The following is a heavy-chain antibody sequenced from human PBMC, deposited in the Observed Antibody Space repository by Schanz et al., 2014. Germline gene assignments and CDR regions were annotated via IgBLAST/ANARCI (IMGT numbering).Heavy chain of an antibody. CDR2: IIPSLGLA. Sequence: QVQLVQSGAEVKKPGASVKVSCKASGYTFTSDSMHWVRQAPGQGLEWMGMIIPSLGLAKYEQKFQDKVTITADTSTTTAYMELSGLRSEDTAVYYCARGYGGSPTDFWGQGTLVTVSS. J-gene: IGHJ4*02. V-gene: IGHV1-69*04. CDR3: ARGYGGSPTDF. CDR1: GYTFTSDS. D-gene: IGHD3-10*01.